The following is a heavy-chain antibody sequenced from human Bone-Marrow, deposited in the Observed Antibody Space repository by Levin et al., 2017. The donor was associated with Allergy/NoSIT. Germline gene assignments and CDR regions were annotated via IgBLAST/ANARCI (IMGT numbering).Heavy chain of an antibody. V-gene: IGHV5-51*01. J-gene: IGHJ4*02. CDR2: FYPVDSDT. CDR3: ARVKYVTTGLGSFDY. CDR1: GYRFTNYW. D-gene: IGHD3/OR15-3a*01. Sequence: GGSLRLSCKVSGYRFTNYWIGWVRQMPGKGLEWMGMFYPVDSDTRYSPSFQGQVIMSADKSIATAHLQWRSLKASDTAIYYCARVKYVTTGLGSFDYWGQGTLVTVSS.